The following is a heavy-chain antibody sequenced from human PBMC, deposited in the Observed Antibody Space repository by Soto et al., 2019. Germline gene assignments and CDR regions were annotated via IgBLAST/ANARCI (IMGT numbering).Heavy chain of an antibody. CDR3: ARENVLRFLEWLPRQGMDV. CDR1: GFPGGTSY. V-gene: IGHV3-53*01. Sequence: GGSLRLSCAASGFPGGTSYIHWVRQAPGKGLEWVSAIQNGGGTHYTDSVKGRFLISKDNSKNTVYLQMNSLRAEDTAVYYCARENVLRFLEWLPRQGMDVWGQGTTVTVSS. D-gene: IGHD3-3*01. J-gene: IGHJ6*02. CDR2: IQNGGGT.